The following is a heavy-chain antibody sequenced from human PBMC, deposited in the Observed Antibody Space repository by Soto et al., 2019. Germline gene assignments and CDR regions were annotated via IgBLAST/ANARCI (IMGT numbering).Heavy chain of an antibody. CDR1: GGSISNYY. CDR2: IYYSGSA. J-gene: IGHJ4*02. D-gene: IGHD2-15*01. Sequence: QVQLQESGPGLVKASETLSLTCTVSGGSISNYYCSWIRQPPGKGLEWIGYIYYSGSANYNPSLMSRVTISVDTSKTPFSLKLSSVTAADTAVYYCARAGAATLSDYWGQGTLVTVSS. CDR3: ARAGAATLSDY. V-gene: IGHV4-59*01.